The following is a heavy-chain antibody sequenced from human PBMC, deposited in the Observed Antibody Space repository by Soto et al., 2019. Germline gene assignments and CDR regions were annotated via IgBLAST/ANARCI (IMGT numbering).Heavy chain of an antibody. Sequence: SETLSLTCTVSGGSISSYYWSWIRQPPGKGLEWIGYIYYSGSTNYNPSLKSRVTISVDTSKNQFSLKLSSVTAADTAVYYCARDRRYCSGRSCYKGAGNWFDPWGQGTLVTVSS. J-gene: IGHJ5*02. V-gene: IGHV4-59*01. CDR1: GGSISSYY. D-gene: IGHD2-15*01. CDR2: IYYSGST. CDR3: ARDRRYCSGRSCYKGAGNWFDP.